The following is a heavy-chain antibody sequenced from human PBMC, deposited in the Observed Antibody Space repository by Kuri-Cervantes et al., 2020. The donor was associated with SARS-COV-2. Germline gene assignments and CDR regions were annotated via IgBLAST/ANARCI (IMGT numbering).Heavy chain of an antibody. CDR1: GCTFMSYA. D-gene: IGHD3-16*02. CDR3: ARDWYIMVGGVILRSEFDY. Sequence: SLKIPFAAPGCTFMSYAMPWVRQAPGKGLECVTLKACDERDTHYADPVKRRFTLSRGNSKNTLYLQMNSLKPEDTALYYCARDWYIMVGGVILRSEFDYWGQGTLVTVSS. V-gene: IGHV3-30*07. CDR2: KACDERDT. J-gene: IGHJ4*02.